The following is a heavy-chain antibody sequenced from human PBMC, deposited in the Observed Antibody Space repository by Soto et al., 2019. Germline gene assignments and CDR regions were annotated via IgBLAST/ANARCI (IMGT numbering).Heavy chain of an antibody. J-gene: IGHJ5*02. CDR1: GFTFSSYG. CDR2: ISYDGSNK. V-gene: IGHV3-30*18. Sequence: GGSLRLSCAASGFTFSSYGMHWVRQAPGKGLEWVAVISYDGSNKYYADSVKGRFTISRDNSKNTLYLQMNSLRAEDTAVYYCAKDRRTAVTTRRVWFDPWGQGTLVTVSS. CDR3: AKDRRTAVTTRRVWFDP. D-gene: IGHD4-17*01.